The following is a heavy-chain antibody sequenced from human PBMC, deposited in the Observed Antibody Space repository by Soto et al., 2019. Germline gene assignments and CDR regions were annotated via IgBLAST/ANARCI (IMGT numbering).Heavy chain of an antibody. D-gene: IGHD6-19*01. J-gene: IGHJ4*02. V-gene: IGHV3-30*18. CDR3: AKDGETKQWLRYFDY. Sequence: QVQLVESGGGVVQPGRSLRLSCAASGFTFTSYAMHWVRQAPGKGLEYMAIISYDGTNTYYADSVKGRFTISRDNSKNTLYLQMNSLRAEDTAVYYCAKDGETKQWLRYFDYWGQGVLVTVSS. CDR1: GFTFTSYA. CDR2: ISYDGTNT.